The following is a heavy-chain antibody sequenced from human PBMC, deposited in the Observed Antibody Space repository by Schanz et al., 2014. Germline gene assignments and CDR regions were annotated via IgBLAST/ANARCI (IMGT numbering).Heavy chain of an antibody. CDR2: IKHDGSVK. D-gene: IGHD3-3*01. J-gene: IGHJ4*02. Sequence: EVQLVESGGGLVQPGGSLRLSCAASGFTFSAYYMDWVRQAPGKGLEWVANIKHDGSVKDYVDSVEGRFTISRDNAKRSLFLQMNSLRVEDTAVYYCVRDSFFAFDYWGQGTLVTVSS. CDR3: VRDSFFAFDY. V-gene: IGHV3-7*01. CDR1: GFTFSAYY.